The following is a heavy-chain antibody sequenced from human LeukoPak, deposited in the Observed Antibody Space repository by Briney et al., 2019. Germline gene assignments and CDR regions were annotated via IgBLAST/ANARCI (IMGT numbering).Heavy chain of an antibody. CDR1: GFTFSSYW. Sequence: GGSLRLSCAASGFTFSSYWMSWVRQAPGKGLEWVANIKQDGSEKYYVDSVKGRFTISRDNSKNTLYLQMNSLRAEDTAVYYCAKDQEGIWSGYTVYYYYYMDVWGKGTTVTVSS. J-gene: IGHJ6*03. V-gene: IGHV3-7*03. CDR2: IKQDGSEK. D-gene: IGHD3-3*01. CDR3: AKDQEGIWSGYTVYYYYYMDV.